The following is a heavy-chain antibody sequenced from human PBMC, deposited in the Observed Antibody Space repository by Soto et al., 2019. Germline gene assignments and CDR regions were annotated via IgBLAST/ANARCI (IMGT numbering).Heavy chain of an antibody. D-gene: IGHD4-17*01. V-gene: IGHV1-2*04. CDR1: GYTFTSYY. CDR3: ATWVDYGDFEGFDF. J-gene: IGHJ4*02. Sequence: ASVKLSCKASGYTFTSYYVHWVRQAPGQGLEWMGWVDPNGGGSNSAQKFQGSVTMTWDTSITTAYLDLTRLTTNDTATYFCATWVDYGDFEGFDFWGQGTLVTAPQ. CDR2: VDPNGGGS.